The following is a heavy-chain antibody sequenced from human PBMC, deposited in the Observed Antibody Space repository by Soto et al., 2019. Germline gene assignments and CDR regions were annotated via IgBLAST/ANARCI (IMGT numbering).Heavy chain of an antibody. J-gene: IGHJ5*02. Sequence: SATLALTCLVSGGSISEKYWNWVRQPPGKGLEWIGLIFANGRTDYNPSLKSRVTMSVDASKNQFSLRLTSMTAADTAVYYCVASLAASGLNWLDPWGRGTLVTVSS. CDR3: VASLAASGLNWLDP. CDR1: GGSISEKY. CDR2: IFANGRT. V-gene: IGHV4-4*07. D-gene: IGHD6-13*01.